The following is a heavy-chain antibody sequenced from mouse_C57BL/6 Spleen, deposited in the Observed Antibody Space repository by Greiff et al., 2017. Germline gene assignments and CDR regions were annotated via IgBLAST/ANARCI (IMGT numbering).Heavy chain of an antibody. Sequence: QVHVKQPGAELVMPGASVKLSCKASGYTFTSYWMHWVKQRPGQGLEWIGEIDPSDSYTNYNQKFKGKSTLTVDKSSSTAYMQLSSLTSEDSAVYYCARGGNPDYWGQGTTLTVSS. CDR2: IDPSDSYT. CDR3: ARGGNPDY. D-gene: IGHD2-1*01. V-gene: IGHV1-69*01. J-gene: IGHJ2*01. CDR1: GYTFTSYW.